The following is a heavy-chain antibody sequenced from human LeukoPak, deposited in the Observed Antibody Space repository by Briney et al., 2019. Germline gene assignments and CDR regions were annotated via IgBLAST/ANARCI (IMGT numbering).Heavy chain of an antibody. D-gene: IGHD1-7*01. J-gene: IGHJ4*02. Sequence: ASVKVRCKASGYTFTGFFMNWVRQAPGQGLEWMGRINPNSGDTSYAQKFQGRVTMTRDTSITTAYMDLSSLTSDDTDMYYCARWGELTGVGNWGQGTLVTVSS. V-gene: IGHV1-2*02. CDR2: INPNSGDT. CDR1: GYTFTGFF. CDR3: ARWGELTGVGN.